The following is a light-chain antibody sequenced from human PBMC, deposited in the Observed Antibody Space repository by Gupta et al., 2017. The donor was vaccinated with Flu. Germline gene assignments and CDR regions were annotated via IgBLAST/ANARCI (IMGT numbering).Light chain of an antibody. CDR2: DAS. Sequence: EIGLTLSPATQQLTPGESATLSCRASQSVSSYLAWYQQKPGQAPRLLIYDASNRATGIPARFSGSGSGTDFTLAISSLEPEDFSVYYCRQRSNWPRPFGGGTKVEIK. J-gene: IGKJ4*01. V-gene: IGKV3-11*01. CDR1: QSVSSY. CDR3: RQRSNWPRP.